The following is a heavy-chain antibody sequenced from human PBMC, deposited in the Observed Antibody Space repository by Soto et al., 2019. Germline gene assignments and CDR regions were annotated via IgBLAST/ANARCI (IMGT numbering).Heavy chain of an antibody. CDR3: ARDIDSSG. J-gene: IGHJ4*02. CDR2: INSDGTST. CDR1: GFPFSTNW. D-gene: IGHD3-22*01. Sequence: EVQLVESGGGLVQPGGSLRLSCAASGFPFSTNWMHWVRQAPGKGLVWVSRINSDGTSTNYAESVKGRFTISRDNAKNTLYLQMNSLRGEDTAMYYCARDIDSSGWGQGTLVTVSS. V-gene: IGHV3-74*01.